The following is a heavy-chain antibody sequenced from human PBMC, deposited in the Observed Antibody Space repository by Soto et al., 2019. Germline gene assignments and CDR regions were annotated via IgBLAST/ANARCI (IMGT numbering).Heavy chain of an antibody. Sequence: GGSLRLSCAASGFTIRNYWMNWVRQAPGKGLEWVSIINDSGDSGTYYADSVKGRFTISRDNSKNTLYLQMNSLRAEDTAVYYCAKQSITMIVVVIEGDAFDIWGQGTMVTVSS. CDR1: GFTIRNYW. CDR2: INDSGDSGT. V-gene: IGHV3-23*01. J-gene: IGHJ3*02. CDR3: AKQSITMIVVVIEGDAFDI. D-gene: IGHD3-22*01.